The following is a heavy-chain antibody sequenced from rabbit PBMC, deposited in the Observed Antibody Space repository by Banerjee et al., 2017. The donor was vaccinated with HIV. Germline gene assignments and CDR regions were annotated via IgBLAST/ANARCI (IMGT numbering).Heavy chain of an antibody. J-gene: IGHJ6*01. D-gene: IGHD6-1*01. Sequence: QEQLKESGGGLVQPGGSLKLSCKASGFSFSSIYYMCWVRQAPGKGLEWIACIYAVSSSITYYASWAKGRFTISKTSSTTVTLQMTSLTVADTATYFCAREQLYGYGGYGYGYLDFWGPGTLVTVS. CDR1: GFSFSSIYY. CDR2: IYAVSSSIT. CDR3: AREQLYGYGGYGYGYLDF. V-gene: IGHV1S45*01.